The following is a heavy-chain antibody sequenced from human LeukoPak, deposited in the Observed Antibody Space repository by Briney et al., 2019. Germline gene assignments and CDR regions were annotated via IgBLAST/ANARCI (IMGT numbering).Heavy chain of an antibody. CDR1: GGSISSSSYY. CDR3: ARTWTGDYIDV. V-gene: IGHV4-39*01. Sequence: SETLSLTCTVSGGSISSSSYYWGWIRQPPGKGLEWIGSIYYSGSTYYNPSLKSRVTISVDTSKNQFSLKLSSVTAADTAVYYCARTWTGDYIDVWGKGTTVIVSS. CDR2: IYYSGST. D-gene: IGHD3/OR15-3a*01. J-gene: IGHJ6*03.